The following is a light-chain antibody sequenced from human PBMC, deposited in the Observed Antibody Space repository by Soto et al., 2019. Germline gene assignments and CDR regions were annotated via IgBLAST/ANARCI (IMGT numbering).Light chain of an antibody. J-gene: IGKJ1*01. Sequence: EIVLTQSPATLSLCPGERATLSCRASQSVGSYLAWYQHKPGQPPRLLIYDASNRATGIPARFSGSGSGTDFTLTISSLEPEDFAVYYCQQRSNWPPTWTFGQGTKVEIK. CDR3: QQRSNWPPTWT. CDR2: DAS. V-gene: IGKV3-11*01. CDR1: QSVGSY.